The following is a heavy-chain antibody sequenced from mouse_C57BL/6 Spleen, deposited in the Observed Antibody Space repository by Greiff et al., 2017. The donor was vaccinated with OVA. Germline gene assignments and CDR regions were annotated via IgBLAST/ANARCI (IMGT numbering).Heavy chain of an antibody. CDR3: ARVTGDDYPLAY. J-gene: IGHJ3*01. CDR2: LNPNNGGT. D-gene: IGHD2-4*01. CDR1: GYTFTDYY. V-gene: IGHV1-26*01. Sequence: EVQLQQSAPELVKPGASVKISCKASGYTFTDYYMNWVKQSHGKSLEWIGDLNPNNGGTSYNQKFQVKATLTVDKSSSTAYMELRSMTSEDSAVDYCARVTGDDYPLAYWGQGTLVTVSA.